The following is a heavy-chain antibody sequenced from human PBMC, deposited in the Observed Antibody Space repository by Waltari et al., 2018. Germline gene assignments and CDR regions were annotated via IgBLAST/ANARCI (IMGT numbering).Heavy chain of an antibody. V-gene: IGHV2-70*01. J-gene: IGHJ4*02. D-gene: IGHD3-3*01. CDR1: GFSLSTSGMC. CDR3: ARTVRFLEWLSADY. Sequence: QVTLRESGPALVKPTQTLPLTCTFSGFSLSTSGMCVSWILQPPGKALEWLALIDWDDDKYYSTSLKTRLTISKDTSKNQVVLTMTNMDPVDTATYYCARTVRFLEWLSADYWGQGTLVTVSS. CDR2: IDWDDDK.